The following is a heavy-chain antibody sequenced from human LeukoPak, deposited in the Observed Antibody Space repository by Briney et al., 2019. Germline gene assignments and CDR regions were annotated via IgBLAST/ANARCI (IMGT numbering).Heavy chain of an antibody. J-gene: IGHJ4*02. CDR2: IYSGGST. CDR3: ARDRYYDSSGYTN. D-gene: IGHD3-22*01. Sequence: GGSLRLSCAASGFTASSNYMSWVRQAPGKGLEWVSVIYSGGSTYYADSVEGRFTISRDNSKNTLYLQMNSLRAEDTAVYYCARDRYYDSSGYTNWGQGTLVTVSS. V-gene: IGHV3-66*01. CDR1: GFTASSNY.